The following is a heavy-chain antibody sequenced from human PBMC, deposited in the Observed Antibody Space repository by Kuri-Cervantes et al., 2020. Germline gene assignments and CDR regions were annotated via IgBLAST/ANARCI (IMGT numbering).Heavy chain of an antibody. CDR2: FDPEDGET. Sequence: ASVKVSCKVSGYTLTELSMHWVRQAPGKGLEWMGGFDPEDGETIYAQKFQGRVTMTEDTSTDTAYMELSSLRSEDTAVYYCARGKGSRYFDPFAYWGQGTLVTVSS. D-gene: IGHD3-9*01. V-gene: IGHV1-24*01. CDR3: ARGKGSRYFDPFAY. CDR1: GYTLTELS. J-gene: IGHJ4*02.